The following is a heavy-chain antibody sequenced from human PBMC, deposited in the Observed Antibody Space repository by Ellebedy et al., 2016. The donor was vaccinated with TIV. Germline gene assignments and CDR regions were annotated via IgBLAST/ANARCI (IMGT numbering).Heavy chain of an antibody. CDR1: GFMLSDHS. CDR3: VKELSGYNASNWERPYFYEMDV. Sequence: GESLKISCAVSGFMLSDHSMDWVRQAPGKGPEWVGRSGNKPNSHTTQYAASVKGRFTISRDDSTNSLYLQMSSLKTEDTAVYYCVKELSGYNASNWERPYFYEMDVWGKGTTVTVSS. CDR2: SGNKPNSHTT. D-gene: IGHD5-24*01. V-gene: IGHV3-72*01. J-gene: IGHJ6*04.